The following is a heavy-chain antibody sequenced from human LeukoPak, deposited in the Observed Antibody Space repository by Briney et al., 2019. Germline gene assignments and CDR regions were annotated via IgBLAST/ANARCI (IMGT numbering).Heavy chain of an antibody. CDR2: ISYDGSNK. Sequence: GRSLRLCCAASGFTFSTYGMHWGRQAPGRGLEWVAVISYDGSNKYYADSVKGRFTISRDNSKNTLYLQMNSLRAEDTAVYYCAKVFFSGSYYAASDYWGQGPLVTVSS. V-gene: IGHV3-30*18. D-gene: IGHD1-26*01. CDR3: AKVFFSGSYYAASDY. J-gene: IGHJ4*02. CDR1: GFTFSTYG.